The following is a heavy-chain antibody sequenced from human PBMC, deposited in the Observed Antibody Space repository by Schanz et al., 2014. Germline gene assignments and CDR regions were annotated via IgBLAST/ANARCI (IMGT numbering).Heavy chain of an antibody. Sequence: VQLVESGGGVVQPGGSLRLSCAASGFTFSGYSMNWVRQAPGKGLEWISYITGTGTVMYADSVKGRFTISRDNGKNSLSLQMNSLRVEDTAIYYCARDSNGDDGYRFWFDSWGQGILVTVSS. D-gene: IGHD4-17*01. CDR1: GFTFSGYS. CDR2: ITGTGTV. CDR3: ARDSNGDDGYRFWFDS. J-gene: IGHJ5*01. V-gene: IGHV3-48*01.